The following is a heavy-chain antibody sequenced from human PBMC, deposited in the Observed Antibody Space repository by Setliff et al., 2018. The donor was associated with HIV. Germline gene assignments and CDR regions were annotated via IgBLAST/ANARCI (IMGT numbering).Heavy chain of an antibody. CDR2: NIPMFGTV. J-gene: IGHJ4*02. CDR1: GGTFGSYA. V-gene: IGHV1-69*05. D-gene: IGHD3-10*01. CDR3: ARGMIRGAIITEFDS. Sequence: GASVKVSCKASGGTFGSYAISWVRQAPGQGLEWLGGNIPMFGTVSYAQKFQGRVTITTDESTSTAYMDLSSLTSEDTAVYFCARGMIRGAIITEFDSWGQGTLVTVSS.